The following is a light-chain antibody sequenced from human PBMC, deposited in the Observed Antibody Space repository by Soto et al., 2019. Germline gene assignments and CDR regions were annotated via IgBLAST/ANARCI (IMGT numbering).Light chain of an antibody. CDR2: DAS. CDR1: QSVSNF. J-gene: IGKJ5*01. CDR3: QQYSNWPPIT. V-gene: IGKV3-11*01. Sequence: EIVLTQSPATLSLSPGERATLSCRASQSVSNFLAWYQQKPGQAPRLLIYDASNRATGIPVRFSGSGSGTDFTLTISSLEPEDFGLYYCQQYSNWPPITFGQGTRLEIK.